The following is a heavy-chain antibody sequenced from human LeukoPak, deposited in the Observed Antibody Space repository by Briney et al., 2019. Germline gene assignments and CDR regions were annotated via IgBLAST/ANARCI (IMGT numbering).Heavy chain of an antibody. J-gene: IGHJ4*02. Sequence: PGGSLRLSCAASGFTFSSYSMNWVRQAPGKGLEWVSSISSSSSYIYYADSVKGRFTISRDNAKNSLYLQMNSLRAEDTAVYYCARNPPSSWYGKGNFDYWGQGTLVTVSS. V-gene: IGHV3-21*01. D-gene: IGHD6-13*01. CDR3: ARNPPSSWYGKGNFDY. CDR2: ISSSSSYI. CDR1: GFTFSSYS.